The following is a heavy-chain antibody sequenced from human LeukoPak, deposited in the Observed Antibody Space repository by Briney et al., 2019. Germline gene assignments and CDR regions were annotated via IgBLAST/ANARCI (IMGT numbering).Heavy chain of an antibody. CDR3: ARLTLYYDFWSGYLRPPNWFDP. CDR2: INHSGST. CDR1: GGSFSGYY. D-gene: IGHD3-3*01. J-gene: IGHJ5*02. Sequence: SETLSLTCAVYGGSFSGYYWSWIRQPPGKGLEWLGEINHSGSTNYNPSLKSRVTISVDTSKSQFSLKLSSVTAADTAVYYCARLTLYYDFWSGYLRPPNWFDPWGQGTLVTVSS. V-gene: IGHV4-34*01.